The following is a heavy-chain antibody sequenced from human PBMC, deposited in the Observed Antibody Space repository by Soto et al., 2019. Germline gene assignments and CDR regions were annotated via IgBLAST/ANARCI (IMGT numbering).Heavy chain of an antibody. J-gene: IGHJ4*02. D-gene: IGHD6-6*01. CDR1: GFTFDDYA. Sequence: EVQLVESGGGLVQPGRSLRLSCAASGFTFDDYAMHWVRQAPGKGLEWVSGISWNSGSIGYADSVKGRFTISRDNAKNSLYLQMNSLRAEDTALYYCAKDMSDRSPYYFDYWGQGTLVTVSS. V-gene: IGHV3-9*01. CDR2: ISWNSGSI. CDR3: AKDMSDRSPYYFDY.